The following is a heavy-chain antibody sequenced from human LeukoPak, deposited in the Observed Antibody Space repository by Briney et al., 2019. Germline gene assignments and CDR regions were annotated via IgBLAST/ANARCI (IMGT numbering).Heavy chain of an antibody. CDR2: IFYSGST. CDR3: ARVVTDYSGSSSWFDP. CDR1: GGSISSYY. Sequence: SETLSLTCTVSGGSISSYYWSWIRQPPGKGLEWIGYIFYSGSTNYNPSVKSRVTLSVDTSKNQFSLKLTSLTAADTAIYYCARVVTDYSGSSSWFDPWGQGTLVTVSS. D-gene: IGHD1-26*01. V-gene: IGHV4-59*01. J-gene: IGHJ5*02.